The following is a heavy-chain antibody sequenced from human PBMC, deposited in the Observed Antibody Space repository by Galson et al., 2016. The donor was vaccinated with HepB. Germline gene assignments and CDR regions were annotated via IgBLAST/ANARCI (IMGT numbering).Heavy chain of an antibody. CDR1: GFTVSNNY. J-gene: IGHJ6*02. D-gene: IGHD3-10*01. CDR3: ASAPSRGV. V-gene: IGHV3-66*01. Sequence: SLRLSCAASGFTVSNNYMSLVRQAPGKGLEWVSVIYSGGATKYADSVKGRFTISRDDSKNTLYLQMDNLRAEDTALYYCASAPSRGVWGQGTTVTVSS. CDR2: IYSGGAT.